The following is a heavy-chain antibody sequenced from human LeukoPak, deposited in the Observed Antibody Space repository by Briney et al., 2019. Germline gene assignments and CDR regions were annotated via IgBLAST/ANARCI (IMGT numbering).Heavy chain of an antibody. CDR3: ARPYRVLRYFDWLLRGNAFDI. V-gene: IGHV4-34*01. CDR2: INHSGST. D-gene: IGHD3-9*01. J-gene: IGHJ3*02. Sequence: SETLSLTCAVYSGSFSGYYWSWIRQPPGKGLEWIGEINHSGSTNYNPSLKSRVTISVDTSKNQFSLKLSSVTAADTAVYYCARPYRVLRYFDWLLRGNAFDIWGQGTMVTVSS. CDR1: SGSFSGYY.